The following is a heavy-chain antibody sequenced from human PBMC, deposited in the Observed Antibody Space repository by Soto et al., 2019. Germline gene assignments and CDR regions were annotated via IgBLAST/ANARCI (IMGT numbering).Heavy chain of an antibody. Sequence: GGSLRLSCAGSGFTFRSHWMSWVRQAPGKGLEWVANINQDGSEKYYVDSVKGRFTISRDNAKNSLYLQMNSLKAEDTAVYYCARVDYYGSGLPGIRSIDYWGQGTLVTVSS. CDR3: ARVDYYGSGLPGIRSIDY. CDR2: INQDGSEK. CDR1: GFTFRSHW. V-gene: IGHV3-7*01. D-gene: IGHD3-10*01. J-gene: IGHJ4*02.